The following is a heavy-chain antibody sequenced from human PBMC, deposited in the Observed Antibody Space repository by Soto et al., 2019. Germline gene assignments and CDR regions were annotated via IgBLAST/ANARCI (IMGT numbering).Heavy chain of an antibody. J-gene: IGHJ4*02. CDR1: GYTFTSYA. Sequence: QVQLVQSGAEVKKPGASVKVSCKASGYTFTSYAMHWVRQAPGQRLEWMGWINAGNGNTKYSQKFQGRVSITRDTSASXAYMELSSLRSEDTXVXXXXXVSSSGYKADCWGQGTLVTVSS. CDR3: XXVSSSGYKADC. D-gene: IGHD6-19*01. V-gene: IGHV1-3*01. CDR2: INAGNGNT.